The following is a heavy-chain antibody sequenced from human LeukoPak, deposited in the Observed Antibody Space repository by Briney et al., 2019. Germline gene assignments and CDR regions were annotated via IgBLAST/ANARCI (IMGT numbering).Heavy chain of an antibody. CDR3: ARQSYGDYVSY. D-gene: IGHD4-17*01. CDR2: ISPGDSDT. Sequence: GESLKISCKGSGYSFTSHWIGWARQMPGKGLEWMGIISPGDSDTRYSPSFQGHVTISADKSIRTAYLQWSSLKASDTAMYYCARQSYGDYVSYWGQGTLVTVSS. V-gene: IGHV5-51*01. CDR1: GYSFTSHW. J-gene: IGHJ4*02.